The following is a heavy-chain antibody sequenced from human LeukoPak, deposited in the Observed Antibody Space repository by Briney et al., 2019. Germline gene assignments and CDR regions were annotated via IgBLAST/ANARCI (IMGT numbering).Heavy chain of an antibody. CDR3: AKAAIYFYGSVTYDWFES. J-gene: IGHJ5*01. V-gene: IGHV3-74*01. CDR1: GFTFSSYW. Sequence: PGGSLKLSCEASGFTFSSYWMRWVRQIPGKGLMWVSRVESNGLTLYADSVRDRFTISRDNGKNTIYLQMNSLRVDDTAIYYCAKAAIYFYGSVTYDWFESWGQGTLVTVSS. D-gene: IGHD3-10*01. CDR2: VESNGLT.